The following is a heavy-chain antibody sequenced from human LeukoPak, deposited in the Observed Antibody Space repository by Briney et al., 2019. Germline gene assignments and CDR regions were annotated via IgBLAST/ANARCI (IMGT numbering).Heavy chain of an antibody. D-gene: IGHD3-10*02. Sequence: SGTLSLTCTVSGASIRSSNYFWGWIRQAPGKGLERIGNIFHSGSTTYNPSLKSRVTISVDTSKNQFSLKLSSVTAADTAVYYCASSDMFRVFYFDYWGQGIQVTVSS. CDR3: ASSDMFRVFYFDY. J-gene: IGHJ4*02. CDR2: IFHSGST. V-gene: IGHV4-39*01. CDR1: GASIRSSNYF.